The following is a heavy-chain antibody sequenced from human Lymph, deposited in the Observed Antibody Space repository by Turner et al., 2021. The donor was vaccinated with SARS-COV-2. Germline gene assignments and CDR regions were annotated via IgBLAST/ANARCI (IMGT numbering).Heavy chain of an antibody. CDR1: GFTFDDYA. CDR2: ISWNSGSI. Sequence: EVQLVESGGGLVQPGRSLRLSCAASGFTFDDYAMHWFRQAPGKGLEWVSGISWNSGSIGYADSVKGRFTISRDNAKNSLYLQMNILRAEDTALYYCAKDRGGEQLVRLFDYWGQGTLVTVSS. CDR3: AKDRGGEQLVRLFDY. V-gene: IGHV3-9*01. J-gene: IGHJ4*02. D-gene: IGHD6-6*01.